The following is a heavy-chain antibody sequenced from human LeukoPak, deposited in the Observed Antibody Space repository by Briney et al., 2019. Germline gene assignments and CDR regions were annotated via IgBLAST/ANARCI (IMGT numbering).Heavy chain of an antibody. V-gene: IGHV1-2*02. CDR1: GYTFTGYY. D-gene: IGHD3-22*01. J-gene: IGHJ4*02. CDR3: ARDHRDYYDTASARHDY. Sequence: ASVKVSCKASGYTFTGYYMHWVRQAPGQGLEWMGWINPTSGGTNYAQKFQGRVTMTRHTSISTAYMELSRLRSDDTAVYYCARDHRDYYDTASARHDYWGQGTLVTVSS. CDR2: INPTSGGT.